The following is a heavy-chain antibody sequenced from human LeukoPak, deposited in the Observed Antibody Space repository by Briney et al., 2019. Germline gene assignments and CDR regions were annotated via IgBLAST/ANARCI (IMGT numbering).Heavy chain of an antibody. J-gene: IGHJ4*03. V-gene: IGHV3-53*01. CDR1: GFPVRSRY. Sequence: GGSLRLSCEVSGFPVRSRYMTWVRQAPGKGLECVSVIYSGGTTYYIDSVKDRFTISRDNSKSTMYLEMNNLRVEDMAVYYCASLEGGPTDGRWGQGTLVTVSS. CDR3: ASLEGGPTDGR. D-gene: IGHD1-26*01. CDR2: IYSGGTT.